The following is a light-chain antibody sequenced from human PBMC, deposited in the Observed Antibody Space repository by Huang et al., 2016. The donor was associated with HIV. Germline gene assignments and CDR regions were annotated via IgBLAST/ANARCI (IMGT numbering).Light chain of an antibody. CDR2: AAS. CDR1: NTISNY. CDR3: QQSSISPWT. J-gene: IGKJ1*01. V-gene: IGKV1-39*01. Sequence: DIQMSQSSSSLSASVGDRVTITCRARNTISNYLIWYQQKPGKAPKRLIYAASDLQRGDPSRCSGRGAGTDVTLTISSLQPEDSATYYCQQSSISPWTFGQGTRVEIK.